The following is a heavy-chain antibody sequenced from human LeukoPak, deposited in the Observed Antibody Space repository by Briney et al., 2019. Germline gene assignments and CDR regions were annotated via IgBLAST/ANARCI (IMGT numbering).Heavy chain of an antibody. CDR3: ARVDDWNDDAFDT. J-gene: IGHJ3*02. D-gene: IGHD1-1*01. CDR2: ITSSSSYI. Sequence: GGSLRLSCAASGFTFSSYGMNWVRQAPGKGLEWVSSITSSSSYIYYADSVKGRFTISRDNAKNSLYLQMNSLRAEDTAVYYCARVDDWNDDAFDTWGQGTMVTVSS. V-gene: IGHV3-21*01. CDR1: GFTFSSYG.